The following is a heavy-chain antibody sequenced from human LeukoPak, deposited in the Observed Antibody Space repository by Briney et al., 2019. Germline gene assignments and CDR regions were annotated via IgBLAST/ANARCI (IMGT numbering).Heavy chain of an antibody. Sequence: GESLKISCKGSGYSFTSYWIGWVRQVPGKGLEWVGIIYPGDSDTRYSPSFQGQVTISADKSISTAYLQWSSLKASDTAMYYCARHRSSWLHDAFDIWGQGTMVTVSS. D-gene: IGHD6-13*01. J-gene: IGHJ3*02. CDR3: ARHRSSWLHDAFDI. CDR1: GYSFTSYW. V-gene: IGHV5-51*01. CDR2: IYPGDSDT.